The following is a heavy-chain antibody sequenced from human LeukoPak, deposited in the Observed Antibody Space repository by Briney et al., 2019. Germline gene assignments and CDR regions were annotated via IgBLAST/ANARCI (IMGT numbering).Heavy chain of an antibody. Sequence: GRSLRLSCAASGFTFSSYGMHWVRQAPGKGLEWVAFIRYDGSNKYYADSVKGRFTISRDNSKNTLYLQMNSLRAEDTAVYYCAKDLWGSSWYPGIDYWGQATLVTVSS. CDR1: GFTFSSYG. CDR2: IRYDGSNK. V-gene: IGHV3-30*02. CDR3: AKDLWGSSWYPGIDY. D-gene: IGHD6-13*01. J-gene: IGHJ4*02.